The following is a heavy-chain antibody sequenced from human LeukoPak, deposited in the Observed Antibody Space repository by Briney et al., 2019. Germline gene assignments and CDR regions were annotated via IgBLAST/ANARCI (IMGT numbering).Heavy chain of an antibody. D-gene: IGHD3-22*01. CDR1: GGSISSYY. CDR2: IYYSGST. Sequence: SETLSLTCTVSGGSISSYYWSWIRQPPGKGLEWIGYIYYSGSTNYNPSLKSRVTISVDTSKNQFSLKLSSVTATDTAVYYCARFYYDSSGYYYFDYWGQGTLVTVSS. V-gene: IGHV4-59*01. CDR3: ARFYYDSSGYYYFDY. J-gene: IGHJ4*02.